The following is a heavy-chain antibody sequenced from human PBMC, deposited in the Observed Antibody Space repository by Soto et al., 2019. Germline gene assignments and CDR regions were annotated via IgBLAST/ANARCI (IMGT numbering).Heavy chain of an antibody. CDR1: GYTFTNYG. Sequence: QVHLVQSGAEVKKPGASVKVSCKASGYTFTNYGITWVRQAPGQGPEWMGWINNYNGETKYTQTLQGRVTMTTDTSTSTAYMELRSLRSDDTAVYYCARGGSSWSAEYYQHWGQGTLVIVSS. CDR3: ARGGSSWSAEYYQH. V-gene: IGHV1-18*01. J-gene: IGHJ1*01. CDR2: INNYNGET. D-gene: IGHD6-13*01.